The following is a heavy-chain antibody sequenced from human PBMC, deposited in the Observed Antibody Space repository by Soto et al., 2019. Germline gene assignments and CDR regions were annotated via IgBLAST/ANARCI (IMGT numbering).Heavy chain of an antibody. CDR1: GFTFSSYA. CDR3: AKDVWHWLGGGRDV. J-gene: IGHJ6*02. Sequence: GGSLRLSCAASGFTFSSYAMSWVRQAPGKGLEWVSAISGSGGSTYYADSVKGRFTISRDNSKNTLYLQMNSLRAEDTAVYYCAKDVWHWLGGGRDVWGRGTTVTVSS. D-gene: IGHD6-19*01. CDR2: ISGSGGST. V-gene: IGHV3-23*01.